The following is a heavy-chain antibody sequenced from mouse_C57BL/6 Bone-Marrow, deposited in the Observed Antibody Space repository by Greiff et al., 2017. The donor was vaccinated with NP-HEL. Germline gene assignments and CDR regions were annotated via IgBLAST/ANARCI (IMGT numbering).Heavy chain of an antibody. Sequence: EVHLVESGGGLVKPGGSLKLSCAASGFTFSDYGMHWVRQAPEKGLEWVAYISSGSSTIYYAETVKGRFTISRDNAKNTLFLQKTSLRSEDTAMCYWARGGTVTRYWYFDVWGTGTTVTVSS. D-gene: IGHD1-1*01. J-gene: IGHJ1*03. CDR3: ARGGTVTRYWYFDV. V-gene: IGHV5-17*01. CDR1: GFTFSDYG. CDR2: ISSGSSTI.